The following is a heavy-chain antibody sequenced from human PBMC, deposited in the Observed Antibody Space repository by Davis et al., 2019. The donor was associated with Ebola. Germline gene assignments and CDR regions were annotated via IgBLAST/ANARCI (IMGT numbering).Heavy chain of an antibody. CDR1: GFNVNTYA. CDR2: LMGSGGST. D-gene: IGHD3-10*01. CDR3: EKTFGSNFDR. Sequence: PGESLKISCAASGFNVNTYAMSWVRQAPGKGLEWVSVVLMGSGGSTYYADSVTGWLTICRDNSKNTVVLQMNSLGVEDTAVYYCEKTFGSNFDRWGQGTLVTVSS. V-gene: IGHV3-23*01. J-gene: IGHJ4*02.